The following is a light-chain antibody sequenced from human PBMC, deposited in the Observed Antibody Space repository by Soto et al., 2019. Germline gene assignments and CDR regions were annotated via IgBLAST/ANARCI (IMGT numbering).Light chain of an antibody. Sequence: QSVLTQPASVSGSPGQSITISCTGTSRDVGGYNYVSWYQHHAGKAPRLMIDASSNRPSGVSHSFSGASSGNTASLTISWLQAEDEADYYCSSYTSGTTLYVFGTGTKLTVL. J-gene: IGLJ1*01. V-gene: IGLV2-14*01. CDR2: ASS. CDR1: SRDVGGYNY. CDR3: SSYTSGTTLYV.